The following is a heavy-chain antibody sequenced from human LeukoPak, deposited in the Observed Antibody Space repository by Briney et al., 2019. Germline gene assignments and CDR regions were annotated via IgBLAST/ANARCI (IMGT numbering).Heavy chain of an antibody. Sequence: SETLSLTCAVYGGSFSGYYWSWIRQPPGKGLEWIGEINHSGSTNYNPSLKSRVTISVDTSKNQFSLKLTSVTAADTAVYYCARHGRLSAPGIAYGMDVWGQGTTVTVSS. CDR3: ARHGRLSAPGIAYGMDV. CDR2: INHSGST. V-gene: IGHV4-34*01. CDR1: GGSFSGYY. J-gene: IGHJ6*02. D-gene: IGHD6-13*01.